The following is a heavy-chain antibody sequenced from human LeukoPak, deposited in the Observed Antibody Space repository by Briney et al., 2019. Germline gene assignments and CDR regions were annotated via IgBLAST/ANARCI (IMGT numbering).Heavy chain of an antibody. CDR2: MYPNSGNT. V-gene: IGHV1-8*03. CDR1: RYTLTRYD. CDR3: ARAGVSSSWYYYYFYMDV. D-gene: IGHD6-13*01. Sequence: ASVNVSCKASRYTLTRYDINGVGPATARGGEGMGRMYPNSGNTGYAQKFQGGVTINRNTSISPAYMELSSLRSEDTAVYYCARAGVSSSWYYYYFYMDVWGKGATVTVSS. J-gene: IGHJ6*03.